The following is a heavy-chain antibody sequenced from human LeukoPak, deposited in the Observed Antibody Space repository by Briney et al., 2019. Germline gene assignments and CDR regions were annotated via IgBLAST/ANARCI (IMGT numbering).Heavy chain of an antibody. Sequence: SETLSLTCTVPGGSINSYYWSWIRQPPGKGLEWIAYIYYSGSTSYNPSLKSRVTISVDTSKNQFSLKLNSVTAADTAMYYCARLFHPALSGNYPFDYWGQGTLVTVSS. CDR1: GGSINSYY. CDR3: ARLFHPALSGNYPFDY. J-gene: IGHJ4*02. V-gene: IGHV4-59*01. CDR2: IYYSGST. D-gene: IGHD1-26*01.